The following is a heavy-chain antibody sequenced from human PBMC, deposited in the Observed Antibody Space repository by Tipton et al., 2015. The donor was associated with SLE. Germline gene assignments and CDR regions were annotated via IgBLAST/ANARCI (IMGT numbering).Heavy chain of an antibody. CDR1: GISISSAGYS. D-gene: IGHD3-16*01. CDR3: AGRRLIIFGHGMDV. J-gene: IGHJ6*02. CDR2: MYNTGST. V-gene: IGHV4-30-2*06. Sequence: TLSLTCTVSGISISSAGYSWSWIRQSPGKGLEWIGYMYNTGSTSYNPSLRSRVTISVDRSKNQFSLKMSSVNAADTAVYYCAGRRLIIFGHGMDVWGQGTTVTVSS.